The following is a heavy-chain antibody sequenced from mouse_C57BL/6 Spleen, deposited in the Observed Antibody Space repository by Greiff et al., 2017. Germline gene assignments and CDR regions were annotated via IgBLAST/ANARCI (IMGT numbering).Heavy chain of an antibody. CDR1: GYTFTSYW. CDR3: ARETGTGTY. CDR2: IYPGSGST. D-gene: IGHD4-1*01. J-gene: IGHJ3*01. Sequence: QVQLQQPGAELVKPGASVKMSCKASGYTFTSYWITWVKQRPGQGLEWIGDIYPGSGSTNYNEKFKSKATLTVGTSSSTAYMQLSSLTSEDSAVYYCARETGTGTYWGQGTLVTVSA. V-gene: IGHV1-55*01.